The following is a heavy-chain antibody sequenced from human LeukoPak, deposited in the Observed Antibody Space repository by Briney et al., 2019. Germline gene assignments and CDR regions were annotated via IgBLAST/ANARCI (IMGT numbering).Heavy chain of an antibody. CDR2: ISTDKSNT. CDR1: GYTFSSFG. D-gene: IGHD1-26*01. V-gene: IGHV1-18*01. CDR3: ARRSGTYSGFDY. Sequence: GDSVKVSCKASGYTFSSFGISWVRQAPGQGLEWMGGISTDKSNTNHAQKFQGRVTMTTDTSTSTAYMELRSLRSDDTAVYYCARRSGTYSGFDYWGQGTLVTVSS. J-gene: IGHJ4*02.